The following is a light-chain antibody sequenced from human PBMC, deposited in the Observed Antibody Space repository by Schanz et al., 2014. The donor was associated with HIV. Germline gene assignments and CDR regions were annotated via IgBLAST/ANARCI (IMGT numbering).Light chain of an antibody. Sequence: EIVMTQSPVTLSLSPGERATLSCRASQSVSSNYLAWYQQKFGQAPRVLIFGASNRATGIPDRFSGSGSGTDFTLTISRLEPEDSAVYYCQQYATTPLTFGQGTRLEIK. CDR3: QQYATTPLT. CDR1: QSVSSNY. CDR2: GAS. V-gene: IGKV3-20*01. J-gene: IGKJ5*01.